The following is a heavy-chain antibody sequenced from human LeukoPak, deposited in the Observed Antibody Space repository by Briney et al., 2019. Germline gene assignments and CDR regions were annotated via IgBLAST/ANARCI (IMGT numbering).Heavy chain of an antibody. CDR1: GFIFTSSA. D-gene: IGHD6-6*01. CDR2: IVVGSGNT. Sequence: SVKVSCKASGFIFTSSAVQWVRQARGQRLEWIGWIVVGSGNTNYARKFQERVTITRDMPTSTAYMELSSLRSEDTGVYYCAAGPLEYSSPGRAFEIWGQGTMVTVSS. V-gene: IGHV1-58*01. J-gene: IGHJ3*02. CDR3: AAGPLEYSSPGRAFEI.